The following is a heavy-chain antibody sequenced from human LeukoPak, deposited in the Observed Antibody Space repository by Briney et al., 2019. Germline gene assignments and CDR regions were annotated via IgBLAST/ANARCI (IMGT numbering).Heavy chain of an antibody. CDR3: ATPLDAPAGPD. Sequence: GGSLRLSCAASGFTFSSYWMSWVRQAPGKGLEWVANIKQDGSEKYYVDSVKGRFTISRDNAKNSLYLQMNSLRVEDTAVYYCATPLDAPAGPDWRQGTLVTVSP. D-gene: IGHD6-13*01. CDR1: GFTFSSYW. CDR2: IKQDGSEK. V-gene: IGHV3-7*01. J-gene: IGHJ4*02.